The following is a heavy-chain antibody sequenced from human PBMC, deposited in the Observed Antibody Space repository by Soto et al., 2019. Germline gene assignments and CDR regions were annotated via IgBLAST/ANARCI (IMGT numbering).Heavy chain of an antibody. Sequence: QVQLQQWGAGLLKPSETLSLTCAVYGGSFSGYYWSWIRQPPGKGLEWIGEINHSGSTNYNPSLKSRVIISVDTSKNQFSLKLSSVTAADTAVYYCARFPVRMTTVTTGDYWGQGTLVTVSS. J-gene: IGHJ4*02. CDR2: INHSGST. D-gene: IGHD4-17*01. V-gene: IGHV4-34*01. CDR3: ARFPVRMTTVTTGDY. CDR1: GGSFSGYY.